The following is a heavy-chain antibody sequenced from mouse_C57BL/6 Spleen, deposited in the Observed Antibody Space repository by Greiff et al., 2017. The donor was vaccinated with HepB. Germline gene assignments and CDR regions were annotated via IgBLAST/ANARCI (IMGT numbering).Heavy chain of an antibody. V-gene: IGHV1-76*01. CDR1: GYTFTDYY. CDR3: AGHGFAY. CDR2: IYPGSGNT. J-gene: IGHJ3*01. Sequence: QVQLKESGAELVRPGASVKLSCKASGYTFTDYYINWVKQRPGQGLEWIARIYPGSGNTYYNEKFKGKATLTAEKSSSTAYMQLSSLTSEDSAVYFCAGHGFAYWGQGTLVTVSA.